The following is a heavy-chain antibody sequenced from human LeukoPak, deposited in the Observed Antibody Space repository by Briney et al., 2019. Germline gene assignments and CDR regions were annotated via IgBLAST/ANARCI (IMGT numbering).Heavy chain of an antibody. CDR2: IWYDGSNK. Sequence: GRSLRLSCAASGFTFSNYGIHWVRQAPGKGLEWVAVIWYDGSNKYYADSVKGRFTISRDDSKNTVYLQMNSLRVEDTAVYYCARLGSSWSIDYWGQGTQVTVSS. J-gene: IGHJ4*02. V-gene: IGHV3-33*01. CDR1: GFTFSNYG. CDR3: ARLGSSWSIDY. D-gene: IGHD6-13*01.